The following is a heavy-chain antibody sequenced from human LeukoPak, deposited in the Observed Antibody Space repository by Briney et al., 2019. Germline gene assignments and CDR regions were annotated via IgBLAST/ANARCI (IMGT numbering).Heavy chain of an antibody. CDR1: GGSISSYY. Sequence: PSETLSLTCTVSGGSISSYYWSWIRQPPGKGLEWIGYIYYSGSTNYNPSLKSRVTISVDTSKNQFSLKLSSVTAADTAVYYCAREGEWELFTVDYWGQGTLVTVSS. J-gene: IGHJ4*02. V-gene: IGHV4-59*12. CDR3: AREGEWELFTVDY. CDR2: IYYSGST. D-gene: IGHD1-26*01.